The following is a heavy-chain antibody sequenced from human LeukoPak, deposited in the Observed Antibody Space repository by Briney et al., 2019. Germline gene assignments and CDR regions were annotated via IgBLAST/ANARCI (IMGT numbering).Heavy chain of an antibody. V-gene: IGHV1-2*06. Sequence: GASVKVSCKASGYTFTGYYMHWVRQAPGQGLEWMGRINPNSGGTNYAQKFQGRVTMTRDTSISTAYMELSRLISDDTAVYYCARDPSTTVTTSSNWFDPWGQGTLVTVSS. J-gene: IGHJ5*02. CDR3: ARDPSTTVTTSSNWFDP. CDR1: GYTFTGYY. CDR2: INPNSGGT. D-gene: IGHD4-11*01.